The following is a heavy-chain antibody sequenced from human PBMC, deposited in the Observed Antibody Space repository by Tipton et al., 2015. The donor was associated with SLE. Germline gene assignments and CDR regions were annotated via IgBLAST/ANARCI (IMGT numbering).Heavy chain of an antibody. Sequence: QLVQSGPEVKKPGASVKVSCKASGYTFTTYGISWVRQAPGQGLEWMGWISGYDGNTFYAQRFQDRVTMTTDPSTSTAYMELRSPTSDDTAVYYCAKGGRGSTWYDWGQGTLVTVSS. J-gene: IGHJ4*02. CDR3: AKGGRGSTWYD. D-gene: IGHD6-13*01. CDR2: ISGYDGNT. CDR1: GYTFTTYG. V-gene: IGHV1-18*04.